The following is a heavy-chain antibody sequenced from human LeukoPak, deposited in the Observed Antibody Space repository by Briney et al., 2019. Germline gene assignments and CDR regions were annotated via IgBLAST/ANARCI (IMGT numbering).Heavy chain of an antibody. CDR2: IKSKTDGGTT. CDR3: TTRCPFKQ. CDR1: GFTFSNAW. Sequence: GGSLRPCCASSGFTFSNAWMSGVRQAPGKGLEWVGRIKSKTDGGTTDYAAPVKGRFTISRDDSKNTLYLQMKSLKTEDKAVYYNTTRCPFKQWGQGTLVTVSS. V-gene: IGHV3-15*01. D-gene: IGHD3-3*02. J-gene: IGHJ4*02.